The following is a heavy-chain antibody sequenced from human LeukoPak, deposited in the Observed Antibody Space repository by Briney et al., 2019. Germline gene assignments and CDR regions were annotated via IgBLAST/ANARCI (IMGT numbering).Heavy chain of an antibody. J-gene: IGHJ4*02. D-gene: IGHD1-26*01. CDR3: ARTLAVGATTADY. Sequence: GASVKVSCKASGYTFTSYYMHWVRQAPGQGLEWMGWINPNSGGTNYAQKFQGRVTMTRDTSISTAYMELSRLRSDDTAVYYCARTLAVGATTADYWGQGTLVTVSS. CDR2: INPNSGGT. CDR1: GYTFTSYY. V-gene: IGHV1-2*02.